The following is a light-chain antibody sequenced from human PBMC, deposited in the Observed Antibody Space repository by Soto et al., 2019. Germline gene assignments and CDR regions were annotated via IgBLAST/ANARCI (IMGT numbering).Light chain of an antibody. CDR2: DAV. CDR3: QQYGSSPPSI. J-gene: IGKJ5*01. V-gene: IGKV3-20*01. Sequence: ETVLTQSPGTLSLSPGESATLSCRASQSVTSNYLAWYQQKPGQAPRLLIYDAVYRATGIPDRFSGSGSGTDFTLPTSRLEPEDFAVYSCQQYGSSPPSIFGQGPRLEIK. CDR1: QSVTSNY.